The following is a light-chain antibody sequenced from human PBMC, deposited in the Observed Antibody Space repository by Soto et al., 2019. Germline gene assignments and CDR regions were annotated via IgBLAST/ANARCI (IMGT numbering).Light chain of an antibody. CDR2: EVN. CDR3: SSYAGINNLGV. J-gene: IGLJ1*01. CDR1: SSDVGGYKY. V-gene: IGLV2-8*01. Sequence: QSALTQPPSASGSPGQSVTISCTGNSSDVGGYKYVSWYQQHPGKAPKLMIFEVNKRPSGVPDRFSGSKSGNTASLTVSGLQDEDEADYYCSSYAGINNLGVFGPGTKLTVL.